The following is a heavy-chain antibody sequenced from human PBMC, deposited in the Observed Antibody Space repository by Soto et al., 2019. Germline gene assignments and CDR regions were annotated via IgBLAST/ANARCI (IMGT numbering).Heavy chain of an antibody. V-gene: IGHV1-69*01. J-gene: IGHJ6*02. CDR3: GRPYCSRTTCSYFYYCFHMDV. Sequence: QVQLVQSGAEVKKPGSSVKVSCKASGGTFSNSAISWVRQAPGQGLEWMGGIIPILGKANYAQKFQGRVSTTKDESMSTAYMELSSLRSEDAAGYYCGRPYCSRTTCSYFYYCFHMDVWSQGTTVSV. CDR2: IIPILGKA. CDR1: GGTFSNSA. D-gene: IGHD2-2*01.